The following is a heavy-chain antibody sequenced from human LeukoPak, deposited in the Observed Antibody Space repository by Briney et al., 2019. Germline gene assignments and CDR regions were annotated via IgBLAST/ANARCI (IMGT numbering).Heavy chain of an antibody. CDR3: AKVGAWELQRVFEN. D-gene: IGHD1-26*01. CDR1: GFTFSDYW. Sequence: GGSLRLSCVASGFTFSDYWMTWVRQVPGKGLEWVANVGRDGSEKNYVDSVKGRFTISRDNAKKSLYLEMNSLRAEDTALYYCAKVGAWELQRVFENWGQGTLVTVSS. J-gene: IGHJ4*02. V-gene: IGHV3-7*01. CDR2: VGRDGSEK.